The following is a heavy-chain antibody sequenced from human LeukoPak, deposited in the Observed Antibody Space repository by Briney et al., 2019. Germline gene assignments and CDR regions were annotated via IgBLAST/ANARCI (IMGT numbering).Heavy chain of an antibody. CDR1: GFTFSSYR. CDR3: ARDLGSGYVFFDY. CDR2: ISSGSTYI. J-gene: IGHJ4*02. V-gene: IGHV3-21*01. Sequence: GGSLRLSCAASGFTFSSYRMNWVRQAPGEGLEWVSSISSGSTYINYADSVKGRFTISRDNAKNSLYLQMNSLRAEDTAVYYCARDLGSGYVFFDYWGQGTLVTVSS. D-gene: IGHD5-12*01.